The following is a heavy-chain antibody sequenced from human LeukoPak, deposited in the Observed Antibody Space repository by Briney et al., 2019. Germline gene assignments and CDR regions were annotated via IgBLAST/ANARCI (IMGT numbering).Heavy chain of an antibody. CDR3: AKDGRGGSSGWYEVGYFDY. CDR2: ISYDGSNK. D-gene: IGHD6-19*01. V-gene: IGHV3-30*18. CDR1: GFTFSSYG. Sequence: GGSLRLSCAASGFTFSSYGMHWVRQAPGKGLEWVAVISYDGSNKYYADSVKGRFTISRDNSKNTLYLQMNSLRAEDTAVYYCAKDGRGGSSGWYEVGYFDYWGQGTLVTVSS. J-gene: IGHJ4*02.